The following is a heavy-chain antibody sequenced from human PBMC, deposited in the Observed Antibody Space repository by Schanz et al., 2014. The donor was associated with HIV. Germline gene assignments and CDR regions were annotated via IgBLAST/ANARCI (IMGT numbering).Heavy chain of an antibody. CDR1: GYTFTSYD. V-gene: IGHV1-8*01. Sequence: QVQLVQSGAEVKKPGASVMVSCKASGYTFTSYDINWVRQATGQGLEWMGWMNPNSGNTFYAQKFQGRVTMTRNTSISAAYMELSSLRADDTAVYYCARGSLYNNYELTYFDSWGQGALVTVSS. J-gene: IGHJ4*02. CDR2: MNPNSGNT. CDR3: ARGSLYNNYELTYFDS. D-gene: IGHD3-3*01.